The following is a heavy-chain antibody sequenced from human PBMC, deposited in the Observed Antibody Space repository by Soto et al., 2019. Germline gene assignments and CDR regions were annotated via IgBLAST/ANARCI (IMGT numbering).Heavy chain of an antibody. V-gene: IGHV3-30*09. CDR3: ARDYETSSAGYYYYGMDV. D-gene: IGHD2-2*01. Sequence: QVQLVESGGGVVQPGRSLRLSCGASGFTFTSYAMHWVRQAPGKGLEWVATISHDGNIKYYADSVKGRFAISRDNSMNAIFLQMNSLRPEDTARYYCARDYETSSAGYYYYGMDVWGHGTTVIVSS. J-gene: IGHJ6*02. CDR2: ISHDGNIK. CDR1: GFTFTSYA.